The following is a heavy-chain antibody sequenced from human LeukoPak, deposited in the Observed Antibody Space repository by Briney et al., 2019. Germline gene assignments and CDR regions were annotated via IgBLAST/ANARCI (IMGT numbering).Heavy chain of an antibody. D-gene: IGHD3-22*01. Sequence: SVKVSCKASGYTFTSYGISWVRQAPGQGLEWMGGIIPIFGTANYAQKFQGRVTITTDESTSTAYMELSSLRSEDTAVYYCARDGDVQNGDYYDSSGSGAFDIWGQGTMVTVSS. CDR2: IIPIFGTA. J-gene: IGHJ3*02. CDR3: ARDGDVQNGDYYDSSGSGAFDI. CDR1: GYTFTSYG. V-gene: IGHV1-69*05.